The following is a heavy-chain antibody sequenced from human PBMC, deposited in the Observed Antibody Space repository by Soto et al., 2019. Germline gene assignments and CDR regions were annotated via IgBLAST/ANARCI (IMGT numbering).Heavy chain of an antibody. J-gene: IGHJ6*02. D-gene: IGHD5-12*01. CDR3: ARDYKRLNSGYWISMDF. CDR2: ISYDGSNK. CDR1: GFTFSSYA. V-gene: IGHV3-30-3*01. Sequence: QVQLVESGGGVVQPGRSLRLSCAASGFTFSSYAMHWVRQAPGKGLEWVAVISYDGSNKYYADSVKGRFTISRDNSKNPLYLQVNSLRAEDTAVYYCARDYKRLNSGYWISMDFWGQGTTVTVSS.